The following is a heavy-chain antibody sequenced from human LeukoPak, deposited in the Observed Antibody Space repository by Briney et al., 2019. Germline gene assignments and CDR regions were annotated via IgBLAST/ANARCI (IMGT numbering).Heavy chain of an antibody. J-gene: IGHJ1*01. CDR3: ARSAFVYFQH. V-gene: IGHV4-31*03. Sequence: SETLSLTCTVSGGSIGRGGYYWIWIRQHPGKGLEGIGYIYYSGSTYYSPSLKSRVTISVDTSKNQFSLKLGSVTAADTAVYYCARSAFVYFQHWGQGTLVTVSS. D-gene: IGHD3-3*02. CDR2: IYYSGST. CDR1: GGSIGRGGYY.